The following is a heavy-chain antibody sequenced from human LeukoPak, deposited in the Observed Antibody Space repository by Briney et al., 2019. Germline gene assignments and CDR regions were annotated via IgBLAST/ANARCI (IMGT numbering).Heavy chain of an antibody. Sequence: GGSLRLSCAASGFTFSSYAMSWVRQAPGKGLEWVSAIGGSGGSTYYADSVKGRFTISRDNSKNTLYLQMNSLRAEDTAVYYCAKDLYSSSWYYFDYWGQGTLVTVSS. CDR1: GFTFSSYA. D-gene: IGHD6-13*01. CDR2: IGGSGGST. J-gene: IGHJ4*02. V-gene: IGHV3-23*01. CDR3: AKDLYSSSWYYFDY.